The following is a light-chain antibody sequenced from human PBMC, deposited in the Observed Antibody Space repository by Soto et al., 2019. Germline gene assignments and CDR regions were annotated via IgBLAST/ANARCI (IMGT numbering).Light chain of an antibody. Sequence: EIVLTQSPATLSLSPGERATFSCKASQSVGTSLAWFQQKPGQAPRLLIYDAAVRATGIPARFSGSGSGTDFTIPISRLQPEDIAMYYCQQSSNWPPWTFGRGTRVEI. CDR1: QSVGTS. V-gene: IGKV3-11*01. J-gene: IGKJ1*01. CDR2: DAA. CDR3: QQSSNWPPWT.